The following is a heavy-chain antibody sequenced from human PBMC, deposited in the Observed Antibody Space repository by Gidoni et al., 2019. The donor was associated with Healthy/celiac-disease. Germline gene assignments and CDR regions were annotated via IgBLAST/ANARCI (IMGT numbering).Heavy chain of an antibody. Sequence: GKGLEWVSAISGSGGSTYYADSVNGRFTISRDNSKNTLYLQMTRLRAEDTAVYYWAKVAGRDGMDVWGKGTTVTVSS. CDR3: AKVAGRDGMDV. V-gene: IGHV3-23*01. CDR2: ISGSGGST. J-gene: IGHJ6*04.